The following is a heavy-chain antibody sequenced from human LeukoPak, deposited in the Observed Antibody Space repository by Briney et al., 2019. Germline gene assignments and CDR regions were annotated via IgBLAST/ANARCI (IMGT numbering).Heavy chain of an antibody. J-gene: IGHJ4*02. CDR3: ARKRYPESFFDY. Sequence: TSETLSLTCAVSGGSISSGGYSWSWIRQPPGKGLEWIGYIYHSGSTYYNPSLKSRVTISVDASKSQFSLKLSSVTAADTAVYYCARKRYPESFFDYWGQGTLVTVSS. V-gene: IGHV4-30-2*01. D-gene: IGHD1-1*01. CDR2: IYHSGST. CDR1: GGSISSGGYS.